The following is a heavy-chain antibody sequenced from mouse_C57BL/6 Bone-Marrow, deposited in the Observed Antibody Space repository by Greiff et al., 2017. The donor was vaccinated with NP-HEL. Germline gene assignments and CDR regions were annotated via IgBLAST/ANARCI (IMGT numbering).Heavy chain of an antibody. J-gene: IGHJ1*03. CDR1: GYTFTSYW. Sequence: QVQLQQPGAELVKPGASVKLSCKASGYTFTSYWMHWVKQRPGQGLEWIGMIHPNSGSTNYNEKFKSKATLTVDKSSSTAYMQLSSLTSEDSAVYYCARYGAYWYFGVWGTGTTVTVSS. V-gene: IGHV1-64*01. CDR2: IHPNSGST. D-gene: IGHD1-1*02. CDR3: ARYGAYWYFGV.